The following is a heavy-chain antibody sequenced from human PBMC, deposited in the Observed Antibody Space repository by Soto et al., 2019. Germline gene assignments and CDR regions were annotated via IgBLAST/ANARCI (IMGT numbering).Heavy chain of an antibody. CDR2: INPNSGGT. D-gene: IGHD2-21*02. CDR1: GYTFTGYY. CDR3: ARVVTNAFDI. V-gene: IGHV1-2*02. J-gene: IGHJ3*02. Sequence: ASVKVSCKASGYTFTGYYMNWVRQAPGQGLEWLGWINPNSGGTNYAQRFQDRLTMARDTAISTAYMELSRLRSDDTAVYYCARVVTNAFDIWGQGTMVTVSS.